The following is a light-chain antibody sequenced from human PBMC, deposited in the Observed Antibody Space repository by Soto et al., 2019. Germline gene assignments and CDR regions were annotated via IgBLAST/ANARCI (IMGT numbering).Light chain of an antibody. V-gene: IGKV3-20*01. CDR2: DAS. CDR3: QQYNNWPPWT. Sequence: EFVLTQSPGTLSLSPGERATLSCRASQTVRNNYLAWYQQKPGQAPRLLIYDASSRATGIPDRFSGGGSGTDFTLTISRLEPEDFAVYYCQQYNNWPPWTVGQGTKVDSK. J-gene: IGKJ1*01. CDR1: QTVRNNY.